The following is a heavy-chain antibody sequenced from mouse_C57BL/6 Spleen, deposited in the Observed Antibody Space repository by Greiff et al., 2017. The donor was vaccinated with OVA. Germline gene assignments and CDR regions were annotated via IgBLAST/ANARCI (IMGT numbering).Heavy chain of an antibody. J-gene: IGHJ2*01. Sequence: EVKVVESGGGLVQPGGSLSLSCAASGFTFTDYYMSWVRQPPGKALEWLGFIRNKANGYTTEYSASVKGRFTISRDNSQSILYLQMNALRAEDSATYYCARYGSSLDYWGQGTTLTVSS. CDR1: GFTFTDYY. CDR2: IRNKANGYTT. CDR3: ARYGSSLDY. D-gene: IGHD1-1*01. V-gene: IGHV7-3*01.